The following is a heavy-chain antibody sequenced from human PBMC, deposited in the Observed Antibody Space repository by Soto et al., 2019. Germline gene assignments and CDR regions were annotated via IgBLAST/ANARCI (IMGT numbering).Heavy chain of an antibody. V-gene: IGHV4-59*01. D-gene: IGHD6-19*01. CDR1: GGSISSYY. CDR3: ARDMQAGCTHYCDP. Sequence: SETLSLTCTVSGGSISSYYWSWIRQPPGKGLEWIGYIYYSGSTNYNPSLKSRVTISVDTSKNQFSLKLSSVTAADTAVYYCARDMQAGCTHYCDPWGQGTRVTVSS. J-gene: IGHJ5*02. CDR2: IYYSGST.